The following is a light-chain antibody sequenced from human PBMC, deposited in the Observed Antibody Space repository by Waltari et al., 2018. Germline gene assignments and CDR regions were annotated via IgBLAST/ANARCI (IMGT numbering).Light chain of an antibody. CDR2: DAS. V-gene: IGKV3-20*01. CDR1: QSVSRT. Sequence: EIVLTQSPGTLSLSPGERATLSCRASQSVSRTLAWYQQKPGQAPRLLIYDASIRATGSPDRFSGSGSGTDFSLTIRRLEPEDFAVYYCQKYGTRPATFGQGTKVEVK. CDR3: QKYGTRPAT. J-gene: IGKJ1*01.